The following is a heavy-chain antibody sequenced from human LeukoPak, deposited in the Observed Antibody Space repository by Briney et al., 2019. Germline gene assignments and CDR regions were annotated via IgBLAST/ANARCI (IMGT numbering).Heavy chain of an antibody. Sequence: SVKVSCKASGGTFSSYAISWVRQAPGQGLEWMGRIIPIFGIANYAQKFQGRVTITADKSTSTAYMELSSLRSEDTAVYYCASGVGATPSLFDYWGQGTLDTVSS. J-gene: IGHJ4*02. CDR3: ASGVGATPSLFDY. V-gene: IGHV1-69*04. CDR1: GGTFSSYA. CDR2: IIPIFGIA. D-gene: IGHD1-26*01.